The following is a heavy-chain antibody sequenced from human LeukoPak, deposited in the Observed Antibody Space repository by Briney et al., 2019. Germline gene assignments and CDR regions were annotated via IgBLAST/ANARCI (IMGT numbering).Heavy chain of an antibody. V-gene: IGHV3-53*01. CDR3: ARDYGGNSGGY. CDR2: IYSGGST. Sequence: GGSLRLSCEGSEFSFSSYWMSWVRQAPGKGLEWVSVIYSGGSTYYADSVKGRFTISRDNSKNTLYLQMNSLRAEDTAVYYCARDYGGNSGGYWGQGTLVTVSS. D-gene: IGHD4-23*01. CDR1: EFSFSSYW. J-gene: IGHJ4*02.